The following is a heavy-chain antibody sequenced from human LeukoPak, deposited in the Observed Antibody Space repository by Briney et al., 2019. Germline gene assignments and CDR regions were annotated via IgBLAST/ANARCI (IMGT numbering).Heavy chain of an antibody. CDR1: GYTFTSYG. J-gene: IGHJ6*04. D-gene: IGHD2-15*01. V-gene: IGHV1-18*01. CDR3: ARGYCSGGSCYGGPGVGMDV. CDR2: ISAYNGNT. Sequence: GASVKVSCKASGYTFTSYGISWVRQAPGQGLEWMGWISAYNGNTNYAQKLQGRVTMTTDTSTSTAYMELRSLRSDDTAVYYCARGYCSGGSCYGGPGVGMDVWGKGTTVTVSS.